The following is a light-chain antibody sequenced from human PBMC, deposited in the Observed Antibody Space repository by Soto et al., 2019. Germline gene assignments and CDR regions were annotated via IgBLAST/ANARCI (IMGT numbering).Light chain of an antibody. CDR1: QDISNY. V-gene: IGKV1-33*01. CDR3: QQYDNLPIT. CDR2: DAS. J-gene: IGKJ5*01. Sequence: DIQMTQSPSSLSASVGDRVTITYQASQDISNYLNWHQQKPGKAPKLLIYDASNLETGVPSRSSGSGSGTDFTFTISSLQPEDIATYYCQQYDNLPITFGQGTRLEIK.